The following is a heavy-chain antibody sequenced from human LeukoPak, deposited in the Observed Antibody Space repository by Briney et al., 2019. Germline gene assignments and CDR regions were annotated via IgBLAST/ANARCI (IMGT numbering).Heavy chain of an antibody. Sequence: ASVKVSCKASGYTFTGYYMHWVRQAPGQGLEWMGWINPNSGGTNYAQKFQGRVTMTRDTSISTAYMELSRLRSDDTAVYYCARDPFIAAAGRVNAFDIWGQGTMVTVSS. J-gene: IGHJ3*02. D-gene: IGHD6-13*01. V-gene: IGHV1-2*02. CDR1: GYTFTGYY. CDR3: ARDPFIAAAGRVNAFDI. CDR2: INPNSGGT.